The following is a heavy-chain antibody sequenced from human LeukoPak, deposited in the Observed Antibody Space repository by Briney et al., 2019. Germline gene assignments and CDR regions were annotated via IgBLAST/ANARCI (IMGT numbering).Heavy chain of an antibody. V-gene: IGHV4-59*05. J-gene: IGHJ6*04. Sequence: SETLSLTCTVSGGSISSYYWSWIRQPAGKGLEWIGSIYYSGSTYYNPSLKSRVTISVDTSKNQFSLKLSSVTAADTAVYYCARHSGDPSVDVWGKGTTVTVSS. CDR3: ARHSGDPSVDV. CDR1: GGSISSYY. CDR2: IYYSGST.